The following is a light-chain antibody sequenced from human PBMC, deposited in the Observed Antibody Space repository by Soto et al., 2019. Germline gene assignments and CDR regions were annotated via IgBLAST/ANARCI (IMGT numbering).Light chain of an antibody. V-gene: IGKV3-11*01. Sequence: EIVLTQSPATLSLSPGERATFSCRASQSVGSHLAWYRQKPGQVPRLVIYDASNRATGIATRFSGSGSGTDFSLTISSLEPEDFAVYYCLQRSEWPITFGQGTRLGI. CDR3: LQRSEWPIT. CDR2: DAS. CDR1: QSVGSH. J-gene: IGKJ5*01.